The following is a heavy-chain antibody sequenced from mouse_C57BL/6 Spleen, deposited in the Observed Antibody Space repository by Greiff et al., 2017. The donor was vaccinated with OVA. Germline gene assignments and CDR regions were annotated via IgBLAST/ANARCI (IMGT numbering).Heavy chain of an antibody. CDR2: IYPGDGDT. Sequence: VQLQQSGAELVKPGASVKISCKASGYAFSSYWMNWVKQRPGKGLEWIGQIYPGDGDTNYNGKFKGKATLTADKSSSTAYMQLSSLTSEDSAVYFCARSIVAEAMDYWGQGTSVTVSS. D-gene: IGHD1-1*01. V-gene: IGHV1-80*01. CDR3: ARSIVAEAMDY. J-gene: IGHJ4*01. CDR1: GYAFSSYW.